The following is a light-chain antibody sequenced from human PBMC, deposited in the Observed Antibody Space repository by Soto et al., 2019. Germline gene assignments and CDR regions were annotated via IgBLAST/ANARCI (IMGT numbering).Light chain of an antibody. CDR3: QQYKSSST. V-gene: IGKV1-5*03. CDR1: ESISIW. J-gene: IGKJ1*01. CDR2: KAS. Sequence: IRLTLSAADLSASVRDTVTITCRASESISIWLALYQQKPGKAPNLLINKASSLQSEVPSRFSGSGSGTEFTLTITSLQPDDFGVYYCQQYKSSSTFGQGTKVDIK.